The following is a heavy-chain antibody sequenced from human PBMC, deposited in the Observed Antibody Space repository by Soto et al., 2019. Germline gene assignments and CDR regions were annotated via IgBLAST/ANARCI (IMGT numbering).Heavy chain of an antibody. V-gene: IGHV3-30-3*01. CDR3: AKVSGQWLASL. CDR2: ITYDGSNK. CDR1: GFTFSSYA. J-gene: IGHJ4*02. Sequence: GGSLRLSCAASGFTFSSYAMHWVRQAPGKGLEWVAVITYDGSNKYYADSVKGRFTISRDNSKNTLYLQMNSLRAEDTAVYYCAKVSGQWLASLWGQGTLVTVSS. D-gene: IGHD6-19*01.